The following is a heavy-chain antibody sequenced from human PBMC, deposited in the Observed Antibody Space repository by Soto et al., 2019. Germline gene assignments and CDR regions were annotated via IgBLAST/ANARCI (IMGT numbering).Heavy chain of an antibody. CDR1: GYTFTGYH. D-gene: IGHD1-26*01. CDR2: INPNSGGT. Sequence: QVQLVQSGAEVKKPGASVKVSCKASGYTFTGYHMHWVRQAPGQGLEWMGWINPNSGGTNYAQKFQGRVTMTRHTSISTADMELSRVRCDVTAVYSCARDLGVGAPRDWFDPWGQGTLVTVSS. V-gene: IGHV1-2*02. J-gene: IGHJ5*02. CDR3: ARDLGVGAPRDWFDP.